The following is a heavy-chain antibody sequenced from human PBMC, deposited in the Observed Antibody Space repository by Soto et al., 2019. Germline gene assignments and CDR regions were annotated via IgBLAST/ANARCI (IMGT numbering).Heavy chain of an antibody. CDR2: INAYNGNT. CDR1: GYTFTSYG. Sequence: QVQLVQSGAEVKKPGASVKDSCKASGYTFTSYGISWARQAPGQGLEWMGWINAYNGNTNYAQNLQGRLTMTTYTSTSTAYMELRGLRSDDTAEYYCAGDCFGVDYWGQGTLVTVAS. CDR3: AGDCFGVDY. V-gene: IGHV1-18*01. D-gene: IGHD3-3*01. J-gene: IGHJ4*02.